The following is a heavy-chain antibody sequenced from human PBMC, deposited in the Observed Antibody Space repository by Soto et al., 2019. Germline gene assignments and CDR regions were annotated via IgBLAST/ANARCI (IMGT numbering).Heavy chain of an antibody. CDR3: ARDQGDYASAFDI. CDR2: INAGNGNT. V-gene: IGHV1-3*01. Sequence: GASVKVSCKASGYTFTSYAMHWVRQAPGQRLEWMGWINAGNGNTKYSQKFQGRVTMTRDTSTSTVYMELSSLRSEDTAVYYCARDQGDYASAFDIWGQGTMVTV. CDR1: GYTFTSYA. J-gene: IGHJ3*02. D-gene: IGHD4-17*01.